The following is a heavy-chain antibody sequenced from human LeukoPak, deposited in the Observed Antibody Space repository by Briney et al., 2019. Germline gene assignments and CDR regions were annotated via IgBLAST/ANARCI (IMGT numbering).Heavy chain of an antibody. J-gene: IGHJ4*02. Sequence: SETLSLTCTVSGGSINNFYWSWIRQPPGRGLEWIGYISHSGSTNYNPSLESRVSMSVDTSKNQFSLKLSSVTAADTAVYYCARGSLNIYDYWGQGTLVTVSS. CDR2: ISHSGST. D-gene: IGHD2/OR15-2a*01. CDR3: ARGSLNIYDY. V-gene: IGHV4-59*01. CDR1: GGSINNFY.